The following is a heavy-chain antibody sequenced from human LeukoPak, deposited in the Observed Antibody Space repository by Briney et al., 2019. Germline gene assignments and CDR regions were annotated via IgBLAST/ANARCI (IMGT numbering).Heavy chain of an antibody. CDR3: ARDPSHHSGSFDI. J-gene: IGHJ3*02. CDR1: GGSITSYY. D-gene: IGHD3-22*01. V-gene: IGHV4-59*01. Sequence: SETLSLTCTVSGGSITSYYWTWIRQPPGKGLEWIGYIYFSGSTKYNPSLKSQVTISLDTSKNQCSLKLNSVTAADTAVYYCARDPSHHSGSFDIWGQGTMVTVSS. CDR2: IYFSGST.